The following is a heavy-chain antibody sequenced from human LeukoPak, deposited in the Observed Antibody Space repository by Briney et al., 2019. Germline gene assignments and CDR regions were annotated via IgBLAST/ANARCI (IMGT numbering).Heavy chain of an antibody. CDR1: GGSLSRGSYY. V-gene: IGHV4-61*02. CDR3: ARGPKGKWFGELSFDY. D-gene: IGHD3-10*01. J-gene: IGHJ4*02. CDR2: IYTSGST. Sequence: SQTLCLTRTVSGGSLSRGSYYWGCIRQPAGNGLEWVGRIYTSGSTNYNPSLKSRVTISVDTSKNQFSLKLSSVTAADTAVYYCARGPKGKWFGELSFDYWGQGTLVTVSS.